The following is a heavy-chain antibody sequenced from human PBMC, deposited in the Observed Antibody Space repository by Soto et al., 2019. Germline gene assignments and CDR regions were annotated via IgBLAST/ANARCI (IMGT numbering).Heavy chain of an antibody. CDR2: ISTSSSSI. CDR3: ASRSGSYYCFDY. V-gene: IGHV3-48*02. D-gene: IGHD1-26*01. J-gene: IGHJ4*02. Sequence: GGSLRLSCAASGFTFSSYNMNWVRQAPGKGLEWVSYISTSSSSISYADSVKGRFTISRDNAKNSLFLQLNSLRDEDTAVYYCASRSGSYYCFDYWGQGTLVTVSS. CDR1: GFTFSSYN.